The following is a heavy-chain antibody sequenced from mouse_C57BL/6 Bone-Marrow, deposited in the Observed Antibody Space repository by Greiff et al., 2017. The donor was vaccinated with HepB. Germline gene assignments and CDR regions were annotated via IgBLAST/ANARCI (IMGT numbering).Heavy chain of an antibody. CDR2: IWSGGST. Sequence: VMLVESGPGLVQPSQSLSITCTVSGFSLTSYGVHWVRQPPGKGLEWLGVIWSGGSTDYNAAFISRLSISKDNSKSQVFFKMNSLQADDTAIYYCAKTVNWDWYFDVWGTGTTVTVSS. CDR3: AKTVNWDWYFDV. CDR1: GFSLTSYG. D-gene: IGHD4-1*01. J-gene: IGHJ1*03. V-gene: IGHV2-4*01.